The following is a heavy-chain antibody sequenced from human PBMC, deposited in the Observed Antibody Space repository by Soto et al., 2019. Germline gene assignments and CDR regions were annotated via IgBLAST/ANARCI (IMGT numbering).Heavy chain of an antibody. J-gene: IGHJ6*03. CDR2: INHSGST. CDR1: GGSFSGYY. V-gene: IGHV4-34*01. Sequence: PSETLSLTCAVYGGSFSGYYWSWIRQPPGKGLEWIGEINHSGSTNYNPSLKSRVTISVDTSKNQFSLKLSSVTAADTAVYYCARLGVTTIFGVVRYYMDVWGKGTTVTVSS. D-gene: IGHD3-3*01. CDR3: ARLGVTTIFGVVRYYMDV.